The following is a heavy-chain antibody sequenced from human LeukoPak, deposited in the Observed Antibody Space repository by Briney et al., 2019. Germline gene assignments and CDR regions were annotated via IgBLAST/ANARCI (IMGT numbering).Heavy chain of an antibody. CDR2: INHSGST. CDR3: ASLYSSGWYNVN. V-gene: IGHV4-34*01. CDR1: GGSFSGYY. Sequence: SETLSLTCAVYGGSFSGYYWSWIRKPPGKGLEWIGEINHSGSTNYNPSLKSRVTISVDTSKNQFSLKLSSVTAADTAVYYCASLYSSGWYNVNWGQGTLVTVSS. J-gene: IGHJ4*02. D-gene: IGHD6-13*01.